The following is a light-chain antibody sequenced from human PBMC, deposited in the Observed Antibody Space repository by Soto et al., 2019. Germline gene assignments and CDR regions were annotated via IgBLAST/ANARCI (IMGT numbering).Light chain of an antibody. CDR3: MQALQSPRT. CDR2: LDS. J-gene: IGKJ1*01. Sequence: DIVLTQSPLSMHVTPGEPASITCRSSQSLTHSNGYNHLDWCLQKPGQSPQLLIYLDSNRSTGVADRFSGSGSGADLMLKISRGEAEDVGVYYCMQALQSPRTFGQGTKVEFK. V-gene: IGKV2-28*01. CDR1: QSLTHSNGYNH.